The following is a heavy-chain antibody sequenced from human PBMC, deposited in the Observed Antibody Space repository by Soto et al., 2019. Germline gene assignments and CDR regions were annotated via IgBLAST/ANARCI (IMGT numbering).Heavy chain of an antibody. V-gene: IGHV4-39*01. CDR3: ASKYCSSTSCYLGSFDY. D-gene: IGHD2-2*01. Sequence: SETLSLTCTVSGGSISSSSYYWGWIRQPPGKGLEWIGSIYYSGSTYYNPSLKSRVTISVDTSKNQFSLKLSSVTAADTAVYYCASKYCSSTSCYLGSFDYWGQGTLVNVSS. CDR1: GGSISSSSYY. CDR2: IYYSGST. J-gene: IGHJ4*02.